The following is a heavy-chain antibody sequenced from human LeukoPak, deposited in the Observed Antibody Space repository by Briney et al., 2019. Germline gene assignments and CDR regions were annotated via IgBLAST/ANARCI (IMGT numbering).Heavy chain of an antibody. CDR1: GGSISSYY. CDR3: ARGSTVTNDYYYYMDV. D-gene: IGHD4-11*01. V-gene: IGHV4-59*01. Sequence: SETLSLTCTVSGGSISSYYWSWIRQPPGKGLEWIGYIYYSGSTNYNPSLKSRVTISVDTSKNQFSLKLSSVTAADTAVYYCARGSTVTNDYYYYMDVWGKGTTVTVSS. CDR2: IYYSGST. J-gene: IGHJ6*03.